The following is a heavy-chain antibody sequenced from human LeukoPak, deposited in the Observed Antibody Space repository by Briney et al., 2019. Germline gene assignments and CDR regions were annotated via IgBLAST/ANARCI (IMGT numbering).Heavy chain of an antibody. CDR1: GFTFSSYG. CDR2: IWYDGSNK. CDR3: AKDPERSSPYYYYGMDV. J-gene: IGHJ6*02. V-gene: IGHV3-33*06. D-gene: IGHD6-13*01. Sequence: GGSLRLSCAASGFTFSSYGMHWVRQAPGKGLEWVAVIWYDGSNKYYADSVKGRFTISRDNSKNTLYLQMNSLRAEDTAVYYCAKDPERSSPYYYYGMDVWGQGTTVTVSS.